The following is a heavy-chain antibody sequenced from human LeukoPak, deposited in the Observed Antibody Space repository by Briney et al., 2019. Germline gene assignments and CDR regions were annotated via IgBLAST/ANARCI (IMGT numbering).Heavy chain of an antibody. V-gene: IGHV3-48*03. Sequence: PGGSLTLSCAASGFTLSSYELNWVRQAAGKGLEWVSYISSSGSTIKYADSVKGRFTISRGSAKNSLYLQMNSLRAEDTAVYYCAKDIVATIKGWFDPWGQGTLVTVSS. CDR1: GFTLSSYE. CDR3: AKDIVATIKGWFDP. D-gene: IGHD5-12*01. CDR2: ISSSGSTI. J-gene: IGHJ5*02.